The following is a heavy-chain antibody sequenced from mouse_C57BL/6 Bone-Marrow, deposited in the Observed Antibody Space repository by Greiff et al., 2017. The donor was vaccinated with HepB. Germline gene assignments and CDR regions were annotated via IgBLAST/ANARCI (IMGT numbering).Heavy chain of an antibody. Sequence: QVQLQQPGAELVMPGASVKLSCKASGYTFTSYWMHWVKQRPGQGLEWIGEIDPSDSYTNYNQKFKGKSTLTVDKSSSTAYMQLSSLTSEDSAVYYCARPHCYGSSSYYFDYWGQGTTLTVSS. V-gene: IGHV1-69*01. CDR1: GYTFTSYW. CDR3: ARPHCYGSSSYYFDY. CDR2: IDPSDSYT. J-gene: IGHJ2*01. D-gene: IGHD1-1*01.